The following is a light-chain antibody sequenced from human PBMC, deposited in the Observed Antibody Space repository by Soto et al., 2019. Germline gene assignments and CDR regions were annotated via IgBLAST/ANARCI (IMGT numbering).Light chain of an antibody. J-gene: IGKJ2*01. CDR3: LQYNDWPPKQYT. CDR2: GAS. CDR1: QSVSSD. V-gene: IGKV3-15*01. Sequence: EIVMTQSPATLSVSPGERVTLSCRASQSVSSDLAWYQYKPRQAPRLLIYGASTRATGTPARFSGSGSGTEFSLSISSLQSEDFAVYYCLQYNDWPPKQYTFGQGTKLEIK.